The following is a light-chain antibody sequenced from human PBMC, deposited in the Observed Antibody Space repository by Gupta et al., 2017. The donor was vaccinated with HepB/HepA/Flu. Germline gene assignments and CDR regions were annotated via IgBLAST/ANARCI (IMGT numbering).Light chain of an antibody. Sequence: DIQMTQSPSTLSASVGDRVTITCRASQSISSWFGWYQQKPGKAPKLLIYKASNLESGVPSRFSGSGCGTEFTLTISSLQPDDFATYYCQQYNSDPLTFGGGTKVEIK. CDR1: QSISSW. CDR3: QQYNSDPLT. V-gene: IGKV1-5*03. CDR2: KAS. J-gene: IGKJ4*01.